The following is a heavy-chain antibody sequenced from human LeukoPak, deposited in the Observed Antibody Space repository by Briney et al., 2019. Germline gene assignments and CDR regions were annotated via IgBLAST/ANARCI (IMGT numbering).Heavy chain of an antibody. Sequence: PSETLSLTCSVSGGSISSYYWSWIRQPPGKGLEWIGYINYSGSTKYNPSLKSRVTISVDTSKNQFSLKLSSVTAADTAVYYCARNGAVDWDAEYAFDIWGQGTWVTVSS. CDR1: GGSISSYY. D-gene: IGHD3/OR15-3a*01. CDR2: INYSGST. V-gene: IGHV4-59*01. J-gene: IGHJ3*02. CDR3: ARNGAVDWDAEYAFDI.